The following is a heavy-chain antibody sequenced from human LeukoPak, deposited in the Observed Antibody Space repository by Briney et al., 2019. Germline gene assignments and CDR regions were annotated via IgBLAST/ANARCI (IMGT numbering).Heavy chain of an antibody. CDR3: ARGPEWELYFDY. CDR2: MNPNSGNT. CDR1: GYTFTSYD. D-gene: IGHD1-26*01. Sequence: ASVKVSCKASGYTFTSYDISWVRQATGQGLEWMGWMNPNSGNTGYAQKFQGRVTITRNTSISTAYMELSSLRSEDTAVYYCARGPEWELYFDYWGQGTLVTVSS. V-gene: IGHV1-8*03. J-gene: IGHJ4*02.